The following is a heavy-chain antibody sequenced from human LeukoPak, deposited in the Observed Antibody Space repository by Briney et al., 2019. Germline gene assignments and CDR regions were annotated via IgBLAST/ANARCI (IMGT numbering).Heavy chain of an antibody. Sequence: PGGSLRLSCAASGFTFSSYGMSWVRQAPGKGLEWVAFIRYDGSNKYYADSVKGRFTISRDNSKNTLYLQMNSLRAEDTAVYYCAKDLTMVRGVLNWFDPWGQGTLVTVSS. CDR3: AKDLTMVRGVLNWFDP. CDR2: IRYDGSNK. CDR1: GFTFSSYG. D-gene: IGHD3-10*01. V-gene: IGHV3-30*02. J-gene: IGHJ5*02.